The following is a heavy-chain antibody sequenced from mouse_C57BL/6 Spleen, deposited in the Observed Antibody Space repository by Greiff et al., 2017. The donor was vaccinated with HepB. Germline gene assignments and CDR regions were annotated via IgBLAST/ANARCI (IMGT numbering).Heavy chain of an antibody. D-gene: IGHD1-1*01. CDR2: IYPGDGDT. CDR1: GYAFSSSW. Sequence: VQLQQSGPELVKPGASVKISCKASGYAFSSSWMNWVKQRPGKGLEWIGRIYPGDGDTNYNGKFKGKATLTADKSSSTAYMQLSSLTSEDSAVYFCANYYGSSSAMDYWGQGTSVTVSS. V-gene: IGHV1-82*01. CDR3: ANYYGSSSAMDY. J-gene: IGHJ4*01.